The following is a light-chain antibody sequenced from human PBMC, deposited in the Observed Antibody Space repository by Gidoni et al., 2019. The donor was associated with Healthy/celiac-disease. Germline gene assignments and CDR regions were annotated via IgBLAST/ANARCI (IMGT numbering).Light chain of an antibody. Sequence: EIQMNQSPSSLSASVGDRVTITCGASQSISSYLNLYQQKPGKAPKLLIYAASSLQSGVPSRFSGSGSGTDFTLTISIMQPEDFATYYFQQSYSTPLIFGGGTKVEIK. J-gene: IGKJ4*01. CDR2: AAS. V-gene: IGKV1-39*01. CDR3: QQSYSTPLI. CDR1: QSISSY.